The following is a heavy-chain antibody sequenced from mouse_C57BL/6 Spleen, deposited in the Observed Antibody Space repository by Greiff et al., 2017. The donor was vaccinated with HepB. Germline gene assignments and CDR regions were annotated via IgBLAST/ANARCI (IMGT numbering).Heavy chain of an antibody. Sequence: QVQLQQSGAELARPGASVKMSCKASGYTFTSYTMHWVKQRPGQGLEWIGYINPSSGYTKYNQKFKDKATLTADKSSSTAYMQLSSLTSEDSAVYYCAREGENWRGAMDYWGQGTSVTVSS. CDR2: INPSSGYT. V-gene: IGHV1-4*01. CDR1: GYTFTSYT. CDR3: AREGENWRGAMDY. D-gene: IGHD4-1*01. J-gene: IGHJ4*01.